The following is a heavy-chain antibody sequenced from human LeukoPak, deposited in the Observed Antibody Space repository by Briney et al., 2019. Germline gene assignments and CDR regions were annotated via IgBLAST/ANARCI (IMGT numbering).Heavy chain of an antibody. CDR2: ISYDGSNK. J-gene: IGHJ6*02. Sequence: PGGSLRLSCAASGFTFSSYGMHWVRQAPGKGLEWVAVISYDGSNKYYADSVKGRFTISRDNSKNTLYLQMNSLRAEDTAVYYCARRPRAYGMDVWGQGTTVTVSS. CDR3: ARRPRAYGMDV. CDR1: GFTFSSYG. V-gene: IGHV3-30*03.